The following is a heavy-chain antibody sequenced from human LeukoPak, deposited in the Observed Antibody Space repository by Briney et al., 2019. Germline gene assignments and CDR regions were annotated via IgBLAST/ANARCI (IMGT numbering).Heavy chain of an antibody. V-gene: IGHV1-46*01. Sequence: ASVKVSCKASGYTFTSYYMHWVRQAPGQGLDWMGIINPSGGSTSYAQKFQGRVTMTGDMSTSTVYMELSSLRSEDTAVYYCARDRFLEWLFAPDYWGQGTLVTVSS. CDR1: GYTFTSYY. D-gene: IGHD3-3*01. CDR2: INPSGGST. J-gene: IGHJ4*02. CDR3: ARDRFLEWLFAPDY.